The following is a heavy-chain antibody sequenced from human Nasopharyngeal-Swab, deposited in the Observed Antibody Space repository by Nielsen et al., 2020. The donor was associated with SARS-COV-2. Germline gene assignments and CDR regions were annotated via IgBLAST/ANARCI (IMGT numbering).Heavy chain of an antibody. V-gene: IGHV4-61*01. D-gene: IGHD4-23*01. CDR3: ARDNTVVTSEGVDI. Sequence: SCTVSGGSVSSGSYYWSWIRQPPGKGLEWIGYIYYSGSTNYNPSLKSRVTISVDTSKNQFSLKLSSVTAADTAVYYCARDNTVVTSEGVDIWGQGTMVTVSS. CDR1: GGSVSSGSYY. CDR2: IYYSGST. J-gene: IGHJ3*02.